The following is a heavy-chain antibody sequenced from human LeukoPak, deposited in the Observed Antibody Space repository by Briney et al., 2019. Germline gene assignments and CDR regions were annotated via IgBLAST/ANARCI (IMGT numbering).Heavy chain of an antibody. J-gene: IGHJ4*02. Sequence: GGSLRLSCAAAGFTFSSYGMRWVSQAPGKGLGWVAVIWYDGSNKYYADSVKGRFTFSRDNSKNTLYLQMNSLRAEDTAVYYCAKWAAAGPFDYWGQGTLVTVSS. CDR1: GFTFSSYG. D-gene: IGHD6-13*01. V-gene: IGHV3-33*06. CDR2: IWYDGSNK. CDR3: AKWAAAGPFDY.